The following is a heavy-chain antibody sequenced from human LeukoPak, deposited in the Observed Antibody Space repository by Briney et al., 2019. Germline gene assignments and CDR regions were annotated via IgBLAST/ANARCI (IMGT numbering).Heavy chain of an antibody. CDR2: ISGSGGST. D-gene: IGHD3-22*01. J-gene: IGHJ2*01. Sequence: GGSLRLSCEASGFTFSTYGMSWVRQAPGKGLEWVSAISGSGGSTYYADSVKGRVTISRDNSKNTLYLQMNSLRAEDTAVYYCARDLRLLQLDLGGRGTLVTVSS. CDR3: ARDLRLLQLDL. CDR1: GFTFSTYG. V-gene: IGHV3-23*01.